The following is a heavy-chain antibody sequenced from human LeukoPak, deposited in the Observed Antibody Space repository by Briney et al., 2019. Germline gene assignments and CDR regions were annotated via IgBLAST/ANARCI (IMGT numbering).Heavy chain of an antibody. D-gene: IGHD3-22*01. Sequence: PSETLSLTCTVSGGSFSSYYWSWIRQPPGKGLVWIGYIYYSGSTNYNPSPKSRVTMSIDTSKNQFSLKVTSVTAADTAVYYCARVDYDSSGYFDYWGQGTPVTVSS. V-gene: IGHV4-59*01. CDR3: ARVDYDSSGYFDY. CDR2: IYYSGST. J-gene: IGHJ4*02. CDR1: GGSFSSYY.